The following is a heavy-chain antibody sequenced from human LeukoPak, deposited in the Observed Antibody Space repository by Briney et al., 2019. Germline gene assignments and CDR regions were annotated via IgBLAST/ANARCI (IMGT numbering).Heavy chain of an antibody. CDR3: ARGEAVWVVAATPFDY. V-gene: IGHV1-69*05. J-gene: IGHJ4*02. D-gene: IGHD2-15*01. CDR1: GGTFSSYA. Sequence: SVKVSCKPYGGTFSSYAISWVRQAPGHGLEWMGRIIPIFGTANYAQKCQGSVTSPTDESTSTAYMEWSSLRSEDTAVYYCARGEAVWVVAATPFDYWGQGTLVTVS. CDR2: IIPIFGTA.